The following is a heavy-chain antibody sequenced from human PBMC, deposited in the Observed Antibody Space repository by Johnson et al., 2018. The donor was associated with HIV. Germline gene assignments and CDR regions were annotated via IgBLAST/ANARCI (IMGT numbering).Heavy chain of an antibody. Sequence: VQLVESGGGVVQPGRSLRLSCAASGFTFSSYAMHWVRQAPAKGLGWVAVISYDGSNKYYADSVKGRFTISRDNSKNAQYLQMNSLGAEDPAVYYGARAADAVDIWSEGTMVTVSS. V-gene: IGHV3-30*04. CDR2: ISYDGSNK. J-gene: IGHJ3*02. CDR1: GFTFSSYA. CDR3: ARAADAVDI.